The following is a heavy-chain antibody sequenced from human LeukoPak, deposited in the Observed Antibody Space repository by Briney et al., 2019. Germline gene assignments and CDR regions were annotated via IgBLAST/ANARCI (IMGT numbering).Heavy chain of an antibody. CDR3: AKGVVRVITSSYFDY. J-gene: IGHJ4*02. Sequence: GGSLRLSCAASGFTFSGFVISWVRQAPGKGPQWVADISGSGGSTYYADSAKGRFTISRDNSKNTLYLQMNSLRAEDTAVYYCAKGVVRVITSSYFDYWGQGALVTVSS. CDR1: GFTFSGFV. D-gene: IGHD3-10*01. V-gene: IGHV3-23*01. CDR2: ISGSGGST.